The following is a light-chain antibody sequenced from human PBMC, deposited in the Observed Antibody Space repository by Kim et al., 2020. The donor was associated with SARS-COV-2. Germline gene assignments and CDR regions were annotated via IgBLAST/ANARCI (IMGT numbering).Light chain of an antibody. J-gene: IGKJ4*01. Sequence: EIVLTQSPGTLSLSPGERATLSCRASQSVPSVYLAWYQQRPGQAPRLLNYGASSRATGIPDRFSGSGSGTDFILTISRLEPEDFAVYYCQLYGTSSLTFGGGTKVDIK. CDR2: GAS. CDR3: QLYGTSSLT. V-gene: IGKV3-20*01. CDR1: QSVPSVY.